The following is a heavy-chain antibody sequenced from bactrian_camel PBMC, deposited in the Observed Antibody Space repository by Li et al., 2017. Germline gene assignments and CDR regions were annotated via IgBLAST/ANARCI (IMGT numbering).Heavy chain of an antibody. Sequence: VQLVESGGGLVQPGGSLRLSCAFDAYTPANVRMAWFRQAPGKEREGVASLASDGSSIYANSLKGRFSISKDNARNTVYLQMNNLQPEDTATYYCAEGRGSRGEHCYSLNYWGQGTQVTVS. CDR1: AYTPANVR. CDR2: LASDGSS. J-gene: IGHJ4*01. CDR3: AEGRGSRGEHCYSLNY. D-gene: IGHD6*01. V-gene: IGHV3S53*01.